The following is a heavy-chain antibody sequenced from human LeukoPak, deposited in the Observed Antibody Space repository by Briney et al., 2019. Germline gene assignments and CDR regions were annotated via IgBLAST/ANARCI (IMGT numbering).Heavy chain of an antibody. D-gene: IGHD3-3*01. J-gene: IGHJ4*02. CDR1: GGSISSGDYY. CDR3: ARYDFWSGYFDY. Sequence: ASETLSLTCTVSGGSISSGDYYWSWIRQPPGKGLEWIGYIYYSGSTYYNPSLKSRVTISVDTSKNQFSLKLSSVTAADTAVHYCARYDFWSGYFDYWGQGTLVTVSS. V-gene: IGHV4-30-4*08. CDR2: IYYSGST.